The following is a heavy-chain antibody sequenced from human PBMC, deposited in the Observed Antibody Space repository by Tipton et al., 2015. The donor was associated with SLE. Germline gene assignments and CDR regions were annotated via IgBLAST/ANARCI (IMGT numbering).Heavy chain of an antibody. CDR1: GAFVSGIY. J-gene: IGHJ2*01. V-gene: IGHV4-4*08. CDR2: IYTSGST. D-gene: IGHD4-17*01. Sequence: GLVKPSETLSLTCSVSGAFVSGIYWGWIRQPPGKGLEWIAYIYTSGSTSYNPSLKSRATISVDTSKNQSSLKLRSVTAADTAVYYCARDYGDYGYFDLWGRGTLVTVSS. CDR3: ARDYGDYGYFDL.